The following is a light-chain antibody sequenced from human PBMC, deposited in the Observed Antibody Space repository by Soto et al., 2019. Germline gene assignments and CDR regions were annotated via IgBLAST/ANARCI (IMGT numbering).Light chain of an antibody. Sequence: ENLLTRSPGTLSLSPGGRGPLSCRAGQGVTTNFAWYQQKSGQSPRLLIYDVSTRATGVPARFSGTGSETDFTLTISGLQSEDSAVYFCQQYNNWPFSFGQGTRLEI. J-gene: IGKJ5*01. CDR1: QGVTTN. CDR2: DVS. V-gene: IGKV3-15*01. CDR3: QQYNNWPFS.